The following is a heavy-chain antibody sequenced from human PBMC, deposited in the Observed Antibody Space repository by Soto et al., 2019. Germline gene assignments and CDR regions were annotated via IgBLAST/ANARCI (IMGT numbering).Heavy chain of an antibody. CDR3: AREGREWDDAFDI. CDR2: INPGGGST. CDR1: GYTFTSYY. V-gene: IGHV1-46*01. J-gene: IGHJ3*02. D-gene: IGHD1-26*01. Sequence: QVQLVQSGAEVKKPGASVKVSCKASGYTFTSYYMHWVRQAPGQGLEWMGIINPGGGSTSYAQKFQGRVTMTRDTSTSTVYMELSSLRSEDTAVYYCAREGREWDDAFDIWGQGTMVTVSS.